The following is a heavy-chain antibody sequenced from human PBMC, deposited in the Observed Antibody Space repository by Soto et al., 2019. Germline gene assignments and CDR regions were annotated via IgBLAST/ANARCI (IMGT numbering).Heavy chain of an antibody. CDR3: PSPKSQMATLGY. CDR2: IYYSGNT. J-gene: IGHJ4*02. Sequence: QVQLQESGPGLVKPSQTLSLTCTVSGASISSDDYYWSWIRQPPGKGLEWIGYIYYSGNTYYNPSLQSRVTISVDTSKNQFSLKLSSVTAADTAVYYCPSPKSQMATLGYWGQGTLVTVSS. V-gene: IGHV4-30-4*01. CDR1: GASISSDDYY. D-gene: IGHD5-12*01.